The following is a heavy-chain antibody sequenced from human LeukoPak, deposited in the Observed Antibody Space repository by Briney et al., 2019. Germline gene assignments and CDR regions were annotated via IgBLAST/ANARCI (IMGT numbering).Heavy chain of an antibody. CDR3: ARDGPWIQLWSRSFDY. Sequence: GGSLRLSCAASGFTFSSYGMHWVRQAPGKGLEWVAGIWYDGSNKYYIDSVKGRFTISRDNLKYTLYLQMNSLKAEDTAVYYCARDGPWIQLWSRSFDYWGQGTLVTVSS. CDR2: IWYDGSNK. D-gene: IGHD5-18*01. V-gene: IGHV3-33*01. CDR1: GFTFSSYG. J-gene: IGHJ4*02.